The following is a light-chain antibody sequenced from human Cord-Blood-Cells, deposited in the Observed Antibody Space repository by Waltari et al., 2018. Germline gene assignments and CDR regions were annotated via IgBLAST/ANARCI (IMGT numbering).Light chain of an antibody. CDR3: QSYDSSNLV. CDR1: SGSIASNY. V-gene: IGLV6-57*01. Sequence: NFMLTQPHSVSESPGKTVTISCTRSSGSIASNYVQWYQQRPGRSPTTVIYEDNQRPSGVPERFSGSIDSSSNSASLTISGLKTEDEADYYCQSYDSSNLVFGGGTKLTVL. CDR2: EDN. J-gene: IGLJ3*02.